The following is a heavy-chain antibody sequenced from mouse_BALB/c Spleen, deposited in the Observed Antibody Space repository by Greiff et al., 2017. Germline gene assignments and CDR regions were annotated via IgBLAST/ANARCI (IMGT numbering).Heavy chain of an antibody. D-gene: IGHD6-1*01. Sequence: LVESGPELVKPGASVKISCKASGYAFSSSWMNWVKQRPGQGLEWIGRIYPGDGDTNYNGKFKGKATLTADKSSSTAYMQLSSLTSVDSAVYFCARGGSYYYAMDYWGQGTSVTVSS. CDR2: IYPGDGDT. CDR1: GYAFSSSW. CDR3: ARGGSYYYAMDY. V-gene: IGHV1-82*01. J-gene: IGHJ4*01.